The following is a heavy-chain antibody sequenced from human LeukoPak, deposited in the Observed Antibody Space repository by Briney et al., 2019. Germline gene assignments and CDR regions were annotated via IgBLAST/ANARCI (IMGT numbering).Heavy chain of an antibody. Sequence: SETLSLTCTVSGVSITSYYWSWIRQPPGKGLEWIGYICYRGTTSYNPFLKSRVTISVDTSKNQFSLKLNSVTAADTAVYYCARLPRYGGYDHFDYWGQGILVIVSS. CDR1: GVSITSYY. V-gene: IGHV4-59*12. CDR2: ICYRGTT. J-gene: IGHJ4*02. D-gene: IGHD4-23*01. CDR3: ARLPRYGGYDHFDY.